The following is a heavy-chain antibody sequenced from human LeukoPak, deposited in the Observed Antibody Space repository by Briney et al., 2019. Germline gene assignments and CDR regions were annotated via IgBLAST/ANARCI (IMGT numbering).Heavy chain of an antibody. J-gene: IGHJ6*02. V-gene: IGHV1-8*01. D-gene: IGHD6-13*01. CDR1: GYTFTSYD. CDR2: MNPNSGNT. CDR3: AILISSQYSSSWYRAYYYYYGMDV. Sequence: ASVKVSCKASGYTFTSYDINWARQATGQGLEWMGWMNPNSGNTGYAQKFQGRVTMTRNTSISTAYMELSSLRSEDTAVYYCAILISSQYSSSWYRAYYYYYGMDVWGQGTTVTVSS.